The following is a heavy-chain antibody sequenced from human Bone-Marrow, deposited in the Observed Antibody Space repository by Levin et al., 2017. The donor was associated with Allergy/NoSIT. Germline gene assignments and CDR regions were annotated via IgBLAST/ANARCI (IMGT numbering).Heavy chain of an antibody. D-gene: IGHD3-10*01. CDR3: AKLLYPLSRKGSTRFDY. CDR2: ISGSGGST. Sequence: GGSLRLSCAASGFTFSSYAMSWVRQAPGKGLEWVSAISGSGGSTYYADSVKGRFTISRDNSKNTLYLQMNSLRAEDTAVYYCAKLLYPLSRKGSTRFDYWGQGTLVTVSS. J-gene: IGHJ4*02. CDR1: GFTFSSYA. V-gene: IGHV3-23*01.